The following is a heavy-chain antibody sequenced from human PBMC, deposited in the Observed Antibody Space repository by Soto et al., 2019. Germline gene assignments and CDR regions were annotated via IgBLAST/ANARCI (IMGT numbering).Heavy chain of an antibody. V-gene: IGHV3-33*01. CDR2: IWYDGSKK. Sequence: QVQLVESGGGVVQPGRSLRLSCAASGFTFSSYGMHWVRQAPGKGLEWVAVIWYDGSKKYYADSVKGRFTLSRDNSKNTLYLQMTSLRAEDTAVYYCARWGIAAGDYWGQGTLVTVSS. D-gene: IGHD6-13*01. J-gene: IGHJ4*02. CDR3: ARWGIAAGDY. CDR1: GFTFSSYG.